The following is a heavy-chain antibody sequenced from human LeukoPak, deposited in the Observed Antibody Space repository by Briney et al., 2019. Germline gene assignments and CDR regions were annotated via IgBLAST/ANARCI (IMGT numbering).Heavy chain of an antibody. Sequence: ASVKVSCTASGYTFTSYGISWVRQAPGQGLEWMGWISGYNGNTKYAQKLQGRVTVTTDTSTSTAYMEVRSLRSDDTAVYYCARGLRYGDYLAPLDYWGQGTLVTVSS. CDR2: ISGYNGNT. CDR1: GYTFTSYG. V-gene: IGHV1-18*01. J-gene: IGHJ4*02. D-gene: IGHD4-17*01. CDR3: ARGLRYGDYLAPLDY.